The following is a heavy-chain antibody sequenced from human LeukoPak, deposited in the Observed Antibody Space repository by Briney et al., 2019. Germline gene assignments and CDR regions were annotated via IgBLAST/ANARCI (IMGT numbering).Heavy chain of an antibody. J-gene: IGHJ5*02. CDR1: GFTFSSYS. CDR2: IGSSSNYI. D-gene: IGHD2-2*01. CDR3: ARGASWGVVPAATVSRFDP. V-gene: IGHV3-21*01. Sequence: NPGGSLRLSCAASGFTFSSYSMNWVRQAPGKGLEWVSSIGSSSNYIYYADSVKGRFTISRDNAKNSLYLQMNSLRAEDTAVYYCARGASWGVVPAATVSRFDPWGQGTLVTVSS.